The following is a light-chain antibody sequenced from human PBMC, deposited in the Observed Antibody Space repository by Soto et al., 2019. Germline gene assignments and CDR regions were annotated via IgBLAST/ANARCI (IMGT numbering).Light chain of an antibody. CDR2: GAS. CDR3: QQYGSSPWT. Sequence: EIVLTQSPGTLSLSPGERATLSCRASQSVTSSYLAWYQQKPGQAPSPLIYGASSRSIGIPDRFSGSVSGTNFTLTISSMEPEDCAVYYCQQYGSSPWTFGQGTKVEIK. J-gene: IGKJ1*01. V-gene: IGKV3-20*01. CDR1: QSVTSSY.